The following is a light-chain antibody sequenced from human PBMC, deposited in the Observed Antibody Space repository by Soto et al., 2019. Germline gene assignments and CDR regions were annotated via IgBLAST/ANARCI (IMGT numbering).Light chain of an antibody. V-gene: IGKV1-5*01. Sequence: DIQMTQSPSNLSASVGDGVTITCRASQSISNRLAWYQQKPGEAPKYLIYDASTLDSGAPSRFSGSGSGTEFTLSISSLQPDDFATYYCQQYNSYPWTFGQGTKVEI. CDR2: DAS. CDR3: QQYNSYPWT. CDR1: QSISNR. J-gene: IGKJ1*01.